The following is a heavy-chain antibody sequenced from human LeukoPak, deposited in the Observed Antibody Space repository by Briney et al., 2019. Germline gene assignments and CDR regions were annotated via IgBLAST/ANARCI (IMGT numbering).Heavy chain of an antibody. V-gene: IGHV4-39*07. CDR1: GGSISSYY. J-gene: IGHJ3*02. Sequence: SETLSLTCTVSGGSISSYYWGWIRQPPGKGLEWVGTIYSSGGTYYNPSLKSRVTISLDTSKNQFSLKLSSVTAADTAVYYCAREGYSSSWYSEGAFDIWGQGTMVTVSS. D-gene: IGHD6-13*01. CDR3: AREGYSSSWYSEGAFDI. CDR2: IYSSGGT.